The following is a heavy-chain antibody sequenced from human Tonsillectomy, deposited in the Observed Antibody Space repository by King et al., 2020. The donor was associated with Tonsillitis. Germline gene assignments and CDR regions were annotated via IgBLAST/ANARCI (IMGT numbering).Heavy chain of an antibody. CDR2: ISSYNGNT. CDR1: GYTFTSYH. D-gene: IGHD5-24*01. V-gene: IGHV1-18*01. CDR3: AGVGGGYNTERIHDH. J-gene: IGHJ5*02. Sequence: QLVQSGGEVKKPGASVKVSCQASGYTFTSYHISWVRQAPGQGLEWMGWISSYNGNTNYAQKLQGRVTMTTDTATSTAYMELRSLRSDDTAVYYCAGVGGGYNTERIHDHWGQGTLVSVSS.